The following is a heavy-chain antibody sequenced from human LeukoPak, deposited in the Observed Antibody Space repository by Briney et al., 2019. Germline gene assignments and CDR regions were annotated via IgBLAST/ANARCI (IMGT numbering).Heavy chain of an antibody. Sequence: GASVKVSCKASGYTFTGYYMHWVRQAPGQGLEWMGWINPNSGDTNYAHKFQGRVTMTRDTSMSTAYMEVSRLTSDDTAVYYCAREGRESYNYESRAVDFWGQGTMVAVSS. CDR1: GYTFTGYY. J-gene: IGHJ3*01. CDR3: AREGRESYNYESRAVDF. D-gene: IGHD3-22*01. CDR2: INPNSGDT. V-gene: IGHV1-2*02.